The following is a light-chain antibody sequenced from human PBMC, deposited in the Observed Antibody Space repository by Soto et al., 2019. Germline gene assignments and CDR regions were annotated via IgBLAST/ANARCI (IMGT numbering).Light chain of an antibody. J-gene: IGKJ1*01. CDR2: GAS. CDR1: QSVSTNS. CDR3: QQYGSSPWT. V-gene: IGKV3-20*01. Sequence: EIVLTQSRGTLSLSPGERATLSCRASQSVSTNSLAWYQQKPGQAPRPLIYGASRRATGIPDRFNGGGSGTDFTVTISRLDPEDFAVYYCQQYGSSPWTFGQGTKVDIK.